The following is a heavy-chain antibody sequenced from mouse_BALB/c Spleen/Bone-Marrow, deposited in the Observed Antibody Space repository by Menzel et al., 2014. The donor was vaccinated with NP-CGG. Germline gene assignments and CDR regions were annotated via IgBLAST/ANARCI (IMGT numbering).Heavy chain of an antibody. CDR2: IDPANGNT. CDR3: AGGLLLPTPYYYAMDY. V-gene: IGHV14-3*02. D-gene: IGHD2-3*01. CDR1: GFNIKDTY. Sequence: VQLKESGAELVKPGAPVKLSCTASGFNIKDTYMHWVKQRPEQGLEWIGRIDPANGNTKYDPKFQGKATITADTSSNTAYLQLSSLTSEDTAVYYCAGGLLLPTPYYYAMDYWGQGTSVTVSS. J-gene: IGHJ4*01.